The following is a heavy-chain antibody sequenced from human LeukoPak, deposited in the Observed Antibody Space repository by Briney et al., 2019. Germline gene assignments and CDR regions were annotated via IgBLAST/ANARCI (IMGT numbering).Heavy chain of an antibody. Sequence: ASVKVSCKASGYTFTSYGISWVRQAPGQGLEWMGWISAYNGNTNYAQKLQGRVTMTTDTSTSTAYMELRSLRSDDTAVYYCARAIYYYDSSGYYYDAFDIWGQGTMVTVSS. V-gene: IGHV1-18*01. D-gene: IGHD3-22*01. CDR1: GYTFTSYG. CDR2: ISAYNGNT. J-gene: IGHJ3*02. CDR3: ARAIYYYDSSGYYYDAFDI.